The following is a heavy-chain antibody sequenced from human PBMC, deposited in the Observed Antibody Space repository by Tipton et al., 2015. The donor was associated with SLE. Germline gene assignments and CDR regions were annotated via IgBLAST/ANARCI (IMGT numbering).Heavy chain of an antibody. CDR3: ATGSGYEYYYYYNGMEV. D-gene: IGHD5-12*01. CDR1: GGSISSNTYY. J-gene: IGHJ6*02. V-gene: IGHV4-39*01. Sequence: LRLSCIVSGGSISSNTYYWGWIRQPPGKGLEWIGSIYYTGGTKYNPSLKSRVTISVDTSKNQFSLNLSSVTAADTAVYYCATGSGYEYYYYYNGMEVWGQGTTVTVSS. CDR2: IYYTGGT.